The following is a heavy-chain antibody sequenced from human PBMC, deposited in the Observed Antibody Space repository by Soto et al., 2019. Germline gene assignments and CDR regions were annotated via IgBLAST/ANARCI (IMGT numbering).Heavy chain of an antibody. CDR2: ISGSGGST. Sequence: PGGSLRLSCAASGFTFSSYAMSWVRQAPGKGLEWVSAISGSGGSTYYADSVKGRFTISRDNSKNTLYLQMNSLRAEDTAVYYCAKTLGRYCSGGSCYSGMLPWFDPWGQGTLVTVSS. V-gene: IGHV3-23*01. CDR1: GFTFSSYA. D-gene: IGHD2-15*01. CDR3: AKTLGRYCSGGSCYSGMLPWFDP. J-gene: IGHJ5*02.